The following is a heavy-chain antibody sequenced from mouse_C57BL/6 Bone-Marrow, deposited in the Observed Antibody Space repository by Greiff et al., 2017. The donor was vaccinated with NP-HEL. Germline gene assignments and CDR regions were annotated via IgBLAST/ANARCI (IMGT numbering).Heavy chain of an antibody. Sequence: QVQLKESGPGLVAPSQSLSITCTVSGFSLTSYGVDWVRQSPGKGLEWLGVIWGVGSTNYNSALKSRLSISKDNSKSQVFLKMNSLQTDATAMYYCDSPDRASSGYVRFVYWGQGTLVTVSA. CDR2: IWGVGST. V-gene: IGHV2-6*01. CDR1: GFSLTSYG. CDR3: DSPDRASSGYVRFVY. J-gene: IGHJ3*01. D-gene: IGHD3-2*02.